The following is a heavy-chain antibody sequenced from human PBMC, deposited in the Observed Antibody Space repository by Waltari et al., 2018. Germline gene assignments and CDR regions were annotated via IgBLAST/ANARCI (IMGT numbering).Heavy chain of an antibody. CDR1: GFTFSSYS. CDR2: ISSSSSYI. Sequence: EVQLVESGGGLVKPGGSLRLSCAASGFTFSSYSINWVRQAPGKGLEWVSSISSSSSYIDYADSVKGRFTISRDNAKNSLYLQMNSLRAEDTAMYYCARDAYSSSLRFDYWGQGTLVTVSS. V-gene: IGHV3-21*01. D-gene: IGHD6-6*01. CDR3: ARDAYSSSLRFDY. J-gene: IGHJ4*02.